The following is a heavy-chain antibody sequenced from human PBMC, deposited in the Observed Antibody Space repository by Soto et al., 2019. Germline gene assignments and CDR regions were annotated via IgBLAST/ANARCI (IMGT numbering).Heavy chain of an antibody. D-gene: IGHD2-8*01. V-gene: IGHV3-23*01. CDR2: ISGSGGST. J-gene: IGHJ4*02. CDR1: GFTFSSYA. CDR3: AKDYENGGALDY. Sequence: EVQLLESGGGLVQPGGSLRLSCAASGFTFSSYAMSWVRQAPGKGLEWVSGISGSGGSTYYADSVKGRFTISRDNSKNTLLLQMNSLRAEDKAVYYCAKDYENGGALDYLGQGTLVTVSS.